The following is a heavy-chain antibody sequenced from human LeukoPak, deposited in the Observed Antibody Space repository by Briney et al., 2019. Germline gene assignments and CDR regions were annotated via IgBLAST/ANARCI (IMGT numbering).Heavy chain of an antibody. CDR3: ARGYDSGSYSVY. J-gene: IGHJ4*02. CDR1: GFTLTIYE. D-gene: IGHD3-22*01. Sequence: GGSLRLSCAASGFTLTIYEMNWVRQAPGKGLEWVSYISSNGITIYYADSVKGRFTISRDNAKNSLYLQMNSLRAEDTAVYYCARGYDSGSYSVYWGQGTLVTVSS. CDR2: ISSNGITI. V-gene: IGHV3-48*03.